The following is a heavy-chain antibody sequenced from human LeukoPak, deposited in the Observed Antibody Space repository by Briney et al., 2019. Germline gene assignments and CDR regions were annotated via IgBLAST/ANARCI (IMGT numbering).Heavy chain of an antibody. CDR1: GFTFSSYW. J-gene: IGHJ4*02. V-gene: IGHV3-7*01. D-gene: IGHD6-13*01. CDR2: IKQDGREI. Sequence: RGSLRLSCAGSGFTFSSYWMSWVRQAPGKGPEWVANIKQDGREIHYLDSVKGRFTISRDNARSSLYLQMNSLRAEDTAVYYCTRDEAAATNWGQGTLVTVSS. CDR3: TRDEAAATN.